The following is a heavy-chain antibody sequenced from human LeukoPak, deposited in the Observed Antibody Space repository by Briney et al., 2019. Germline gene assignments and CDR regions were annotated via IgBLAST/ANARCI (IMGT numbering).Heavy chain of an antibody. CDR3: AKGRGAAAADGMDA. CDR2: IDKKDNFYAT. CDR1: GFTFSGSA. D-gene: IGHD6-25*01. Sequence: PGGSLKLSCAASGFTFSGSAIHWVRQSSGKGLEWVGHIDKKDNFYATTSAASVTGRFTISRDDSKNTAYLQMNSLRAEDTAVYYCAKGRGAAAADGMDAWGQGTTVTVPS. V-gene: IGHV3-73*01. J-gene: IGHJ6*02.